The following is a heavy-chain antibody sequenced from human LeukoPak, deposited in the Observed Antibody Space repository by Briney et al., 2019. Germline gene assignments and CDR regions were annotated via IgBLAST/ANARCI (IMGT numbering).Heavy chain of an antibody. CDR2: ISSTSNSI. Sequence: PGGSLRLSCAASGFTFSSYAMNWVRQAPGKGLEWVAYISSTSNSIYYADSVKGRFTISRDNAKNSLYLQINSLRAEDTAVYYCARVAANCGGDCYANDALDIWGQGTVVTVSS. CDR1: GFTFSSYA. J-gene: IGHJ3*02. CDR3: ARVAANCGGDCYANDALDI. D-gene: IGHD2-21*02. V-gene: IGHV3-48*04.